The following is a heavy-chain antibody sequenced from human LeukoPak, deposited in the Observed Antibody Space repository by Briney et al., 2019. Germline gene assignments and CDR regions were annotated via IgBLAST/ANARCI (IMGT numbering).Heavy chain of an antibody. Sequence: GGSLRLSCAASGFTFSSIWMSWVRQAPGKGLEWVANIKHDGSETNYVDSVKGRFSISRDNAKDSLHLQMNSLRVEDTAVYYCAKNGGPHGMDVWGLGTTVTVSS. CDR2: IKHDGSET. J-gene: IGHJ6*02. CDR3: AKNGGPHGMDV. V-gene: IGHV3-7*02. D-gene: IGHD3-16*01. CDR1: GFTFSSIW.